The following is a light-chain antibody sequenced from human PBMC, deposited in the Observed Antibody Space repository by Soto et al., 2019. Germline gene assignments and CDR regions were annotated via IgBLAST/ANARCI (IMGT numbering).Light chain of an antibody. Sequence: DIQMTQSPSSVSASIGDTVTISCRASEDINVYLNWYQQKPGEVPMLLIYSASSLHSGVPSRFTGSGSETDFTLTIRSLQPEDFATYYGQHGYVAPDDFGQGTKV. CDR2: SAS. J-gene: IGKJ1*01. V-gene: IGKV1-39*01. CDR3: QHGYVAPDD. CDR1: EDINVY.